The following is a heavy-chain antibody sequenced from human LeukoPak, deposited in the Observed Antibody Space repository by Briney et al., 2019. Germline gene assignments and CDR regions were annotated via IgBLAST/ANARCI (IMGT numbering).Heavy chain of an antibody. CDR1: GGSLSGYY. D-gene: IGHD2-15*01. Sequence: SETLSLTCAVYGGSLSGYYWTWIRQTPGKGLEWIGEINYSGDTNYNRSLKSRVTISADTSKNQFSLRLSSVTAADTAVYYCARRGTAYCRGGNCYSDKYFDYWGQGTQVTVSS. J-gene: IGHJ4*02. V-gene: IGHV4-34*01. CDR2: INYSGDT. CDR3: ARRGTAYCRGGNCYSDKYFDY.